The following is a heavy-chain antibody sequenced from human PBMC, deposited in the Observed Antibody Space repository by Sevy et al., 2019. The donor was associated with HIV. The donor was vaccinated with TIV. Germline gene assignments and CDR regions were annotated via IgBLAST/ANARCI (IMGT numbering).Heavy chain of an antibody. V-gene: IGHV3-9*01. CDR2: ISWNSGSI. Sequence: GGSLRLSCAASGFTFDVYAMHWVRQAPGKGLEWVSGISWNSGSIGYADSVKGRFTISRDNAKNSLYLQMNSLRAEDTALYYCAKDSRSSSSYYYYGMDVWGQGTTVTVSS. CDR3: AKDSRSSSSYYYYGMDV. D-gene: IGHD6-6*01. J-gene: IGHJ6*02. CDR1: GFTFDVYA.